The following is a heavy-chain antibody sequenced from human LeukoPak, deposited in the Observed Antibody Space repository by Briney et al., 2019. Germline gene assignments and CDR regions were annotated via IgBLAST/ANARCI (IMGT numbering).Heavy chain of an antibody. V-gene: IGHV3-7*04. J-gene: IGHJ5*02. CDR2: IKQDGSEK. CDR3: ARVAAAVPDQ. CDR1: GFTFTTYW. D-gene: IGHD6-13*01. Sequence: PGGSLRLSCAASGFTFTTYWMSWVRQAPGKGLEWVANIKQDGSEKYYMDSVKGRFAISRDNANNSLYLEMSSLRAEDTAVYYCARVAAAVPDQWGQGTLVTVSS.